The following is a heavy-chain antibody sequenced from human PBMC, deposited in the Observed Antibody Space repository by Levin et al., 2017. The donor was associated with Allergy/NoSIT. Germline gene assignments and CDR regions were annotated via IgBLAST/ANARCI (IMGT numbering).Heavy chain of an antibody. J-gene: IGHJ5*02. Sequence: MPSETLSLTCTVSGGSISSFYWSWIRQPPGKNLEWIGYIYYSGSTYYNPSLKSRVTISVDTSKNQLSLRLRSVTAADTAVYYCARHHANYEYAWGPDACDTWGQGTLVTVSS. CDR1: GGSISSFY. V-gene: IGHV4-59*08. CDR2: IYYSGST. D-gene: IGHD3-16*01. CDR3: ARHHANYEYAWGPDACDT.